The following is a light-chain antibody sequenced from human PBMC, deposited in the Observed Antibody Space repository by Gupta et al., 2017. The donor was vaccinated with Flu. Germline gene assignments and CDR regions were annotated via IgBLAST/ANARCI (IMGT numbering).Light chain of an antibody. CDR3: ANWNDSLNWGV. CDR1: SSDIGNNY. V-gene: IGLV1-51*01. CDR2: DNN. Sequence: QSVLTQPPSVSAAPGQKVIISCSGSSSDIGNNYVSWYRHLPGTAPKLLIYDNNRRPSGIPDRISGSKSGTSATLAINGLQTGDEADYYCANWNDSLNWGVFGGGTKLTVL. J-gene: IGLJ3*02.